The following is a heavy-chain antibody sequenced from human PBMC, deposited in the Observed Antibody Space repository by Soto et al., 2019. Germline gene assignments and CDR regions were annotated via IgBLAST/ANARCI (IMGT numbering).Heavy chain of an antibody. Sequence: SGPTLVNPTQTLTLTCTFSGFSLSTSGVGVGWIRHPPGKALEWLALIYWNDDKRYSPSLKSRLTITKDTSKNQVVLTMTNMDPVDTATYYCAHRGVYYYDSSGFSSPSNFDYWGQGTLVTVSS. V-gene: IGHV2-5*01. D-gene: IGHD3-22*01. CDR2: IYWNDDK. J-gene: IGHJ4*02. CDR1: GFSLSTSGVG. CDR3: AHRGVYYYDSSGFSSPSNFDY.